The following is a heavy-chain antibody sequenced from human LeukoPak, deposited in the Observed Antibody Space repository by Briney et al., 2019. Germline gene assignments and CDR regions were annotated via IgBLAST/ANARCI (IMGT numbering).Heavy chain of an antibody. Sequence: ASVKVSCKASGYTFSGYSMHWVRQAPGQGLEWMGRINPNSGVTYYAQKFQGRVTMASDTSITTAYMELSSLTSDDTATYYCARDASNWSAFDSWGQGTLVIVSS. CDR3: ARDASNWSAFDS. D-gene: IGHD1-20*01. CDR2: INPNSGVT. J-gene: IGHJ5*01. CDR1: GYTFSGYS. V-gene: IGHV1-2*06.